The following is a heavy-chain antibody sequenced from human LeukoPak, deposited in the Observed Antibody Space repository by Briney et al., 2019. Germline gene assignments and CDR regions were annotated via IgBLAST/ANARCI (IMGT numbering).Heavy chain of an antibody. D-gene: IGHD3-16*01. Sequence: PGGSLRLSCAASGFTFSSYGMSWVRQAPGKGLEWVSAISGSGGSTYYADSVKGRFTISRDNSKNTLYLQMNSLRAEDTAVYYCAKVGGSALGQYFDYWGQGTLVTVSS. CDR2: ISGSGGST. CDR1: GFTFSSYG. CDR3: AKVGGSALGQYFDY. V-gene: IGHV3-23*01. J-gene: IGHJ4*02.